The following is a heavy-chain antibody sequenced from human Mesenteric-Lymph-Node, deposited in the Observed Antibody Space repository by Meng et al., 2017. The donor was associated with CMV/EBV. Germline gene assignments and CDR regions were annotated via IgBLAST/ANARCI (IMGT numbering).Heavy chain of an antibody. CDR2: INWNGERT. CDR3: AKISQLRFLEWLEYYYYGMDV. CDR1: RFTFDDYG. V-gene: IGHV3-23*01. J-gene: IGHJ6*02. D-gene: IGHD3-3*01. Sequence: GESLKISCAASRFTFDDYGMYWVRQAPGKGLELVSGINWNGERTQYADSVKGRFTISRDNSKNTLYLQMNSLRAEDTAVYYCAKISQLRFLEWLEYYYYGMDVWGQGTTVTVSS.